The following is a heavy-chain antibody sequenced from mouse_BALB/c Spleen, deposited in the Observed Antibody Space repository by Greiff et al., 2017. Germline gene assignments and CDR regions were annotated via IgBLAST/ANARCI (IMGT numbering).Heavy chain of an antibody. V-gene: IGHV1-54*01. CDR1: GYTFTNYL. Sequence: QVQLQQSGAELVRPGTSVKVSCKASGYTFTNYLIEWVKQRPGQGLEWIAVINPGSGGTNYNEKFKVKATLTADKSTCTDYMQLSSLTSEDSAVYFYARCYDGNYEGGMDYWGQGTPVTVSA. D-gene: IGHD2-3*01. J-gene: IGHJ4*01. CDR2: INPGSGGT. CDR3: ARCYDGNYEGGMDY.